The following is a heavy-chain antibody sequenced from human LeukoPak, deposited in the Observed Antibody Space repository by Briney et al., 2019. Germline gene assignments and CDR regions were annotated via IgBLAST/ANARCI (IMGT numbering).Heavy chain of an antibody. D-gene: IGHD3-22*01. CDR2: ISYDGSNK. CDR3: ATYSSLNRREFQY. Sequence: GGSLTLSCATSGFAFSSYAMHWVRQAPGKGLEWVAVISYDGSNKYYADSVKGRFTISRDNSKNTLYLQMNSLRAEDTAVYYCATYSSLNRREFQYWGQGTLLTVSS. J-gene: IGHJ1*01. CDR1: GFAFSSYA. V-gene: IGHV3-30-3*01.